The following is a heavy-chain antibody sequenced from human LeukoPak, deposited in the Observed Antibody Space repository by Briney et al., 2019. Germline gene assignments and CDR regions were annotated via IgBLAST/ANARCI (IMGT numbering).Heavy chain of an antibody. D-gene: IGHD3-9*01. Sequence: ASVKVSCKASGYTFTSYGISWVRQAPGQGLEWMGWISAYNGNTNYAQKLQGRVTMTTDPSTSTAYMELRSLRSDDTAVYYCARDSPRYFDWLSAYYYYYGMDVWGQGTTVTVSS. J-gene: IGHJ6*02. CDR2: ISAYNGNT. CDR3: ARDSPRYFDWLSAYYYYYGMDV. V-gene: IGHV1-18*01. CDR1: GYTFTSYG.